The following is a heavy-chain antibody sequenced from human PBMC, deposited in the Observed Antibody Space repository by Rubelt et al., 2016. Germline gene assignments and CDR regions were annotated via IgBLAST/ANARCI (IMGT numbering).Heavy chain of an antibody. Sequence: QLQLQESGPGLVKPSETLSLTCAVYGGSFSGYYWSWIRQPPGKGLEWIGEINHSGSTNYNPSLKSRVSISVDTSKNLFSLELSSVSAAGTAVYYCARWGFVVAGCSWGQGTLVSVSS. J-gene: IGHJ5*02. V-gene: IGHV4-34*10. D-gene: IGHD2-21*01. CDR2: INHSGST. CDR3: ARWGFVVAGCS. CDR1: GGSFSGYY.